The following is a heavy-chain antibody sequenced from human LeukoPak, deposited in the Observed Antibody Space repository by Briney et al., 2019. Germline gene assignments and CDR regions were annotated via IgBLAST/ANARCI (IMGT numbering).Heavy chain of an antibody. D-gene: IGHD5-18*01. CDR1: GGSISSYY. J-gene: IGHJ4*02. CDR2: IYYGGST. CDR3: ASLGAAMAFDY. V-gene: IGHV4-59*01. Sequence: SSETLSLTCTVSGGSISSYYWSWIRPPPGKGLEWLGYIYYGGSTNYNPSLKSRVTISVDTSKNQFSLKLSSVTAADTAVYYCASLGAAMAFDYWGQGTLVTVSS.